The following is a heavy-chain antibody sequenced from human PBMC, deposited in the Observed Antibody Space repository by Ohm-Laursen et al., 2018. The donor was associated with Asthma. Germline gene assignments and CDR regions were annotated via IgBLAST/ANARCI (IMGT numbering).Heavy chain of an antibody. CDR3: AREPYYYDSSGYEGGLDY. D-gene: IGHD3-22*01. Sequence: SLRLSCAASGFTFSSYAMHWVRQAPGKGLEWVAVISYDGSNKYYADSVKGRFTISRDNSKDTLYLQMNSLRAEDTAVYYCAREPYYYDSSGYEGGLDYWGQGTLVTVSS. CDR2: ISYDGSNK. J-gene: IGHJ4*02. V-gene: IGHV3-30-3*01. CDR1: GFTFSSYA.